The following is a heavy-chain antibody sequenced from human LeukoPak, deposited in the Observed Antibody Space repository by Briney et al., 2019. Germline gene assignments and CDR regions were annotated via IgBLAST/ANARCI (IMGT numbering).Heavy chain of an antibody. J-gene: IGHJ3*02. CDR3: ASPGSGRHAFDI. Sequence: PSETLSLTCAVYGGSFSGYYWSWIRQPPGKGLERIGEINHSGSTNYNPSLKSRVTISVDTSKNQFSLKLSSVTAADTAVYYCASPGSGRHAFDIWGQGTMVTVSS. D-gene: IGHD3-10*01. CDR1: GGSFSGYY. CDR2: INHSGST. V-gene: IGHV4-34*01.